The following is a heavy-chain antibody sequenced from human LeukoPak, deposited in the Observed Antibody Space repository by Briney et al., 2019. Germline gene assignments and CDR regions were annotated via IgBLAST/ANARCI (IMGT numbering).Heavy chain of an antibody. CDR2: ICYSGST. J-gene: IGHJ4*02. V-gene: IGHV4-30-4*01. D-gene: IGHD1-26*01. CDR3: ARVPSTTHFDY. Sequence: SETLSLTCTVSGGSISSGDYYWSWIRQPPGKGLEWIGYICYSGSTYYNPSLKSRVTISVDTSKNQFSLKLSSVTAADTAVYYCARVPSTTHFDYWGQGTLVTVSS. CDR1: GGSISSGDYY.